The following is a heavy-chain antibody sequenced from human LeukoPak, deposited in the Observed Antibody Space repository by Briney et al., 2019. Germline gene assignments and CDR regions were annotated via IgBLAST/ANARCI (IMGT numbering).Heavy chain of an antibody. CDR1: GYTFTSYD. D-gene: IGHD2-21*01. Sequence: ASVKVSCKASGYTFTSYDINWVRQATGQGLEWMGWMNPNSGNTGYARKFQGRVTMTRNTSISTAYMELSSLRSEDTAVYYCARASIGGGLGYFDLWGRGTLVTVSS. CDR2: MNPNSGNT. V-gene: IGHV1-8*01. CDR3: ARASIGGGLGYFDL. J-gene: IGHJ2*01.